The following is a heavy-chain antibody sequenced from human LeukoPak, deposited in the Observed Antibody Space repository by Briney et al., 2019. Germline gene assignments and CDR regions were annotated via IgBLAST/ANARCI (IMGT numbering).Heavy chain of an antibody. CDR3: VRGGSYCSSTSCLERYFDY. J-gene: IGHJ4*02. CDR1: GGSISSSSYY. CDR2: IYYSGST. Sequence: PSETLSLTCTVSGGSISSSSYYWGWIRQPPGTGLEWIGSIYYSGSTYYNPSLKSRVTISVDTSKNQFSLKLSSVTAADTAVYYCVRGGSYCSSTSCLERYFDYWGQGTLVTVSS. V-gene: IGHV4-39*01. D-gene: IGHD2-2*01.